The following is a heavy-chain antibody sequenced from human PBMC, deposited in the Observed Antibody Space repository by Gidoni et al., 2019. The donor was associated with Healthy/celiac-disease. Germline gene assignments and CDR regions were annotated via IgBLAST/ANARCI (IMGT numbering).Heavy chain of an antibody. V-gene: IGHV1-69*04. D-gene: IGHD3-9*01. CDR2: IVPILGIA. CDR1: GGTFSSYA. J-gene: IGHJ5*02. Sequence: QVQLVQPGAEVKQPGSSVKVSCQASGGTFSSYAISWVRQAPGQGLEWMGRIVPILGIANYAQKFQGRVTITADKSTSTAYMELSSLRSEDTAVYYCADEYYDILTGYYGDFDPWGQGTLVTVSS. CDR3: ADEYYDILTGYYGDFDP.